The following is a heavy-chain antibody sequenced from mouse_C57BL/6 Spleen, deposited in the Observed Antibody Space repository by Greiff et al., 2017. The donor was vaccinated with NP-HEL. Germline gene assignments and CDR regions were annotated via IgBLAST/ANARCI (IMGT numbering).Heavy chain of an antibody. CDR1: GFSLTSYG. Sequence: QVQLKESGPGLVQPSQSLSITCTVSGFSLTSYGVHWVRQSPGKGLEWLGVIWSGGSTDYNAAFISRLSISKDNSKSQVFFKMNSLQADDTSIYYCARTTIVTPYYFDYWGQGTTLTVSS. V-gene: IGHV2-2*01. J-gene: IGHJ2*01. CDR2: IWSGGST. D-gene: IGHD2-5*01. CDR3: ARTTIVTPYYFDY.